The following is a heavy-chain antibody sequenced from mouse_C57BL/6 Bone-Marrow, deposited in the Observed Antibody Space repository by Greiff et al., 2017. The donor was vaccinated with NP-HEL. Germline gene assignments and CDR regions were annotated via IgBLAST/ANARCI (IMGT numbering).Heavy chain of an antibody. V-gene: IGHV1-19*01. Sequence: EVQLQQSGPVLVKPGASVKMSCKASGYTFTDYYMNWVKQSHGKSLEWIGVINPYNGGTSYNQKFKGKATLTVDQSSSTAYMELNSLTSEDSAVYYCARSADLLAWFAYWGQGTLVTVSA. D-gene: IGHD1-1*01. J-gene: IGHJ3*01. CDR1: GYTFTDYY. CDR3: ARSADLLAWFAY. CDR2: INPYNGGT.